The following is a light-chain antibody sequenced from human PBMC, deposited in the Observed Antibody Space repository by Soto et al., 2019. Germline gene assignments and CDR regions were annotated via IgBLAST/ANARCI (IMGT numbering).Light chain of an antibody. CDR1: QSVSTY. V-gene: IGKV3-11*01. CDR3: HQHNNWPSSLT. Sequence: EIVLTQSPATLSLSPGERATLSCRASQSVSTYLAWYQQKLGQAPRLLIYDASNRATGIPARFSGSGSGTDFTLTIISLEPEDFAVYYCHQHNNWPSSLTFGGGTKVEIK. CDR2: DAS. J-gene: IGKJ4*01.